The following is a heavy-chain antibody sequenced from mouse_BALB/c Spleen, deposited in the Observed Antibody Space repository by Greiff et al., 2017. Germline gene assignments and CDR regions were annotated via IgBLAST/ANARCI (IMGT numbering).Heavy chain of an antibody. CDR1: GFAFSSYD. Sequence: EVQGVESGGGLVKPGGSLKLSCAASGFAFSSYDMSWVRQTPEKRLEWVAYISSGGGSTYYPDTVKGRFTISRDNAKNTLYLQMSSLKSEDTAMYYCARQGGITTVVATDYAMDYWGQGTSVTVSS. CDR3: ARQGGITTVVATDYAMDY. D-gene: IGHD1-1*01. V-gene: IGHV5-12-1*01. J-gene: IGHJ4*01. CDR2: ISSGGGST.